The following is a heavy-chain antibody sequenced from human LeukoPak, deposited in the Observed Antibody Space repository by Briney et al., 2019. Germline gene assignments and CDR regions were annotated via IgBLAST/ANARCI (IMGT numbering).Heavy chain of an antibody. J-gene: IGHJ4*02. CDR3: ARRRSDCLDY. Sequence: WVRQAPGKGLEWIGTIYYSGSTYYSPSLRSRVTISVDTSKNQFSLKLNSVTAADTAVYYCARRRSDCLDYWGQGTLVTVSS. V-gene: IGHV4-39*01. D-gene: IGHD2-21*02. CDR2: IYYSGST.